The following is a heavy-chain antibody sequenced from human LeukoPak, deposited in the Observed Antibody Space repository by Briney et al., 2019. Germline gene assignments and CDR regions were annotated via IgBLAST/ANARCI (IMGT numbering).Heavy chain of an antibody. Sequence: PSETLSLTCTVSGGSISSYYWSWIRQPPGKGLEWIGYIYYSGSTNYNPSLKSRVTISVDTSKNQFSLKLSSVTAADTAVYYCARLQMDLWSGYHYYYYYGMDVWGQGTTVTVSS. D-gene: IGHD3-3*01. V-gene: IGHV4-59*08. CDR2: IYYSGST. CDR1: GGSISSYY. CDR3: ARLQMDLWSGYHYYYYYGMDV. J-gene: IGHJ6*02.